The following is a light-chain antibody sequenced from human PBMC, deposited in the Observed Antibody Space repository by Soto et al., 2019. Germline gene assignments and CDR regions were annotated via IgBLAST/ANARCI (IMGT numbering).Light chain of an antibody. CDR3: QHYGTSAL. V-gene: IGKV3-20*01. J-gene: IGKJ3*01. Sequence: EIVFTQSPGTLSLSPGERATLSCRASQSVSSSYLAWYQQKPGQAPRLLIYDASRATGIPDRFSGSGSGTDFTLTITRLEPEDFAVYYCQHYGTSALFGPGTKVDI. CDR1: QSVSSSY. CDR2: DAS.